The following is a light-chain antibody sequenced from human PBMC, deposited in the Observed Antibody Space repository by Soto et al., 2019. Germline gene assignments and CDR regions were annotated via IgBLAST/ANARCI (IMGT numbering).Light chain of an antibody. Sequence: DIVVTQSPATLSASPGERVTLSCRASQFVSSRLAWYQRRPGQVPRLLIYDTSTRAPGISARFSGSGSGTEFTLTISSLQSEDFATYYCQQSYITPWTFGQGTKVEIQ. CDR1: QFVSSR. CDR2: DTS. J-gene: IGKJ1*01. V-gene: IGKV3-15*01. CDR3: QQSYITPWT.